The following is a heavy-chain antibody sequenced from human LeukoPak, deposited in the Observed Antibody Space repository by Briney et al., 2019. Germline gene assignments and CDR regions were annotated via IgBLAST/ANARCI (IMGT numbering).Heavy chain of an antibody. D-gene: IGHD3-22*01. CDR3: ARERVYYDSSGYYTGASPAFDI. CDR1: GFTFSSYE. CDR2: ISSSGSTI. V-gene: IGHV3-48*03. J-gene: IGHJ3*02. Sequence: QPGGSLRLSCAASGFTFSSYEMNWVRQAPGKGLEWVSYISSSGSTIYYADSVKGRFTISRDNAKNSLYLQMNSLRAEDTAVYYCARERVYYDSSGYYTGASPAFDIWGQETMVTVSS.